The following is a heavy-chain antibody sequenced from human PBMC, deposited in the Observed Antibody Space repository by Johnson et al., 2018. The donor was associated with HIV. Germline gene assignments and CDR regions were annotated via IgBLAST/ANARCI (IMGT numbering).Heavy chain of an antibody. Sequence: VQLVESGGGVIRPGGSLRLSCATSGFTFDDYAMHWVRQAPGKGLEWVSGLSWNSISIRYADSVKGRFTISRDNAKNSLYLQMNSLRAEDTALYYCAKARGYSSSWYLGYDAFDIWGQGTMVTVSS. J-gene: IGHJ3*02. CDR2: LSWNSISI. V-gene: IGHV3-9*01. CDR3: AKARGYSSSWYLGYDAFDI. CDR1: GFTFDDYA. D-gene: IGHD6-13*01.